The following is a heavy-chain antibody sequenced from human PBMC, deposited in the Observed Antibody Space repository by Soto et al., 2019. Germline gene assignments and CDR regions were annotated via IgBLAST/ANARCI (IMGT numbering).Heavy chain of an antibody. J-gene: IGHJ4*02. Sequence: GGSLRLSCAASGFTFSSYAMHWVRQAPGKGLEWVAVISYDGSNKYYADSVKGRFTISRDNSKNTLYLQMNSLRAEDTAVYYCARDGGMDYDSSGLTDYWGQGTLVTVSS. CDR2: ISYDGSNK. D-gene: IGHD3-22*01. V-gene: IGHV3-30-3*01. CDR3: ARDGGMDYDSSGLTDY. CDR1: GFTFSSYA.